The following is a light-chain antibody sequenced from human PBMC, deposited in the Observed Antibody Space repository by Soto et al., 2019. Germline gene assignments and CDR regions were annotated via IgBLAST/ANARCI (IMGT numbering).Light chain of an antibody. CDR1: QSISSY. CDR3: QEYNSYTGT. Sequence: DIQMTQSPSSLSASVGDRVTITCRASQSISSYLNWYQQKPGQAPKLLIYAASSLQRGVPSRFSGSGSGPEFTLTISSLQPDDFGTYYCQEYNSYTGTFGPGTKVDI. CDR2: AAS. V-gene: IGKV1-39*01. J-gene: IGKJ1*01.